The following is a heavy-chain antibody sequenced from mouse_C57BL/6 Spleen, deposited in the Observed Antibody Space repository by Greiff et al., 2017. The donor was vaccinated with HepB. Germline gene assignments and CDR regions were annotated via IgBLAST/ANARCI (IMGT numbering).Heavy chain of an antibody. D-gene: IGHD1-1*01. V-gene: IGHV1-50*01. CDR2: IDPSDSYT. J-gene: IGHJ1*03. CDR1: GYTFTSYW. Sequence: QVQLQQPGAELVKPGASVKLSCKASGYTFTSYWMQWVKQRPGQGLEWIGEIDPSDSYTNYNQKFKGKATLTVDTSSSTAYMQLSSLTSEDSAVYYCARGELLRYFDVWGTGTTVTVSS. CDR3: ARGELLRYFDV.